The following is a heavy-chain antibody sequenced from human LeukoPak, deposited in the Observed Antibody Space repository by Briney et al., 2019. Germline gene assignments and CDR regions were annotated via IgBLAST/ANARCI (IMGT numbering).Heavy chain of an antibody. D-gene: IGHD1-26*01. CDR2: ISGIGGIT. CDR3: ARGLVGATDY. V-gene: IGHV3-23*01. Sequence: GGPLRFSCAASGLTFSNFPMSWFRQAPGKGLQWVSAISGIGGITYYADSVKGRFTISRDNAKNSLYLQMNSLRAEDTAVYYCARGLVGATDYWGQGTLVTVSS. J-gene: IGHJ4*02. CDR1: GLTFSNFP.